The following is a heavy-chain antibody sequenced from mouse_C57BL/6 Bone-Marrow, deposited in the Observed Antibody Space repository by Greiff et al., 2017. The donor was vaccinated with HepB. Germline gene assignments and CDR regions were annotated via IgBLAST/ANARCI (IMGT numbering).Heavy chain of an antibody. CDR3: ARRGGYYCSSPNV. V-gene: IGHV1-81*01. D-gene: IGHD1-1*01. J-gene: IGHJ1*03. Sequence: QVQLQQSGAELARPGASVKLSCKASGYTFTSYGISWVKQRTGQGLEWIGEIYPRSGNTYYNEKFKGKATLTVDKSSSTAYMELRSLTSEDSAVYCGARRGGYYCSSPNVWGTGTTVTVSS. CDR1: GYTFTSYG. CDR2: IYPRSGNT.